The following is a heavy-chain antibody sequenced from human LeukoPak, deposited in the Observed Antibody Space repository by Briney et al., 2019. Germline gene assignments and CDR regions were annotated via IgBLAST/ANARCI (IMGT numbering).Heavy chain of an antibody. D-gene: IGHD3-9*01. J-gene: IGHJ4*02. CDR1: GGSISSYY. V-gene: IGHV4-59*08. CDR3: ARQSATPRRQYYDILTGYSPRYYFDY. CDR2: IYYSGST. Sequence: SETLSLTCTVSGGSISSYYWSWIRQPPGKGLEWIGYIYYSGSTNYNPSLKGRVTISVDTSKNQFSLKLSSVTAADTAVYYCARQSATPRRQYYDILTGYSPRYYFDYWGQGTLVTVSS.